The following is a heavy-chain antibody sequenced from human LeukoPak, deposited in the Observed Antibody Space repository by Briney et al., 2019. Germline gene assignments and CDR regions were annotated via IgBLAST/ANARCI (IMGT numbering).Heavy chain of an antibody. Sequence: TSETLSPTCNVSGGSIRGYYWSWIRQPPGKGLEWIGYIYSSGSTNYNPSLKSRVTMSVDTSKNQFPLKVSSVTAADTAVYYCARVFDSGSQAYFYYMDVWGKGTTVTIFS. J-gene: IGHJ6*03. CDR2: IYSSGST. V-gene: IGHV4-59*01. D-gene: IGHD3-10*01. CDR1: GGSIRGYY. CDR3: ARVFDSGSQAYFYYMDV.